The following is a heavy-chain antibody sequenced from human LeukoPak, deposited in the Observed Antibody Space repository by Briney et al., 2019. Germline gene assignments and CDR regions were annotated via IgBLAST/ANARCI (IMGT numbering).Heavy chain of an antibody. CDR1: GGSISSSSYY. CDR3: ARADGSSWYDDGNWFDP. V-gene: IGHV4-61*01. J-gene: IGHJ5*02. Sequence: PSETLSLTCTVSGGSISSSSYYWSWIRQPPGKGLEWIGYIYYSGSTNYNPSLKSRVTISVDTSKNQFSLKLSSVTAADTAVYYCARADGSSWYDDGNWFDPWGQGTLVTVSS. CDR2: IYYSGST. D-gene: IGHD6-13*01.